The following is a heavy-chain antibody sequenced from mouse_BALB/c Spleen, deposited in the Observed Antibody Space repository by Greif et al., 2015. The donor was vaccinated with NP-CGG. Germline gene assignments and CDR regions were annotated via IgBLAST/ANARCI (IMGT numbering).Heavy chain of an antibody. V-gene: IGHV5-6-2*01. Sequence: EVKLVESGGGLVKLGGSLKLSCAASGFTFSSYYMSWVRQTPEERLELVAAINSNGGSTYYPDTVKGRFTISRDNAKNTLYLQMSSLKSEDTALYYFASFYGNYWFAYWGQGTLVTVSA. CDR3: ASFYGNYWFAY. D-gene: IGHD2-1*01. J-gene: IGHJ3*01. CDR2: INSNGGST. CDR1: GFTFSSYY.